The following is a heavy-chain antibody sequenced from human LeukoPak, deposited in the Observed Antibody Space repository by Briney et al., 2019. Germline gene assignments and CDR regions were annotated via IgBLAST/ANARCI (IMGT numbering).Heavy chain of an antibody. J-gene: IGHJ4*02. CDR3: AKAQPGSIAVAGTSDY. V-gene: IGHV3-30*02. Sequence: AGGSLRLSCAASGFTFSSYGMHWVRQAPGKGLEWVAFIRYDGSNKYYADSMKGRFTISRDNSKNTLYLQMNSLRAEDTAVYYCAKAQPGSIAVAGTSDYWGQGTLVTVSS. D-gene: IGHD6-19*01. CDR1: GFTFSSYG. CDR2: IRYDGSNK.